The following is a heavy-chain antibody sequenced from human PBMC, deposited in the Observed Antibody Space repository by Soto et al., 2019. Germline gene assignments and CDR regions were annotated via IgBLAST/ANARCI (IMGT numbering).Heavy chain of an antibody. V-gene: IGHV3-13*01. CDR3: ARDPASQLELPLLDP. Sequence: GGSLRLSCAASGFTFSSYYMHWVRQATGKGLEWVSAIGTAGDTYYPGSVKGRFTISRENAKNSLYLQMSSLRAEDTAVYYCARDPASQLELPLLDPWGQGTLVTVSS. CDR2: IGTAGDT. J-gene: IGHJ5*02. CDR1: GFTFSSYY. D-gene: IGHD1-7*01.